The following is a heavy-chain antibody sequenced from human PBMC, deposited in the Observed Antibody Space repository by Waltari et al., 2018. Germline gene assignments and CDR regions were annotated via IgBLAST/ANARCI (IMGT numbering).Heavy chain of an antibody. CDR1: GFTFNNYW. J-gene: IGHJ3*01. V-gene: IGHV3-7*04. CDR3: SRASDYFDGSGRPYTFDF. Sequence: EMQVVEYGGGLVQPGGSLRLSCAASGFTFNNYWLDGVRRAPGKGLEWVANIKQDGSEKDYVDSVKGRFTISRDNAKNSLSLQMNSLRAEDTAVYYCSRASDYFDGSGRPYTFDFWGQGTMVTVSS. CDR2: IKQDGSEK. D-gene: IGHD3-22*01.